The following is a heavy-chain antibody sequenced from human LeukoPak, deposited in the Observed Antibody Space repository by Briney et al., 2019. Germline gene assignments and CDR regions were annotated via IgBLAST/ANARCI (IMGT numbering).Heavy chain of an antibody. Sequence: SGGSLRLSCAASGFTFSTYWMGWVRQAPGKGLEWVAKIKPDGSEKDHVDSVKGRFTISRDNAKNSLYLQMNSLRAGDTAVYYCARGAGDPKSIAVAGTRGPPDYWGQGTLVTVSS. V-gene: IGHV3-7*01. D-gene: IGHD6-19*01. CDR1: GFTFSTYW. CDR2: IKPDGSEK. J-gene: IGHJ4*02. CDR3: ARGAGDPKSIAVAGTRGPPDY.